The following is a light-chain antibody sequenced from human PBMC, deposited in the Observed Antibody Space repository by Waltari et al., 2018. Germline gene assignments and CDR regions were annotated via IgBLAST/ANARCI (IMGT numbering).Light chain of an antibody. CDR2: AAS. CDR3: QQSHRTPYT. Sequence: DVQMTQSPSSLSASVGDRGTITRRASQNINTYLNWYQQKPGKVPKVLIHAASTLHSGVPSRFSGSGSGTDFTLTINSLQPEDFATYYCQQSHRTPYTFGQGTKLEVK. CDR1: QNINTY. V-gene: IGKV1-39*01. J-gene: IGKJ2*01.